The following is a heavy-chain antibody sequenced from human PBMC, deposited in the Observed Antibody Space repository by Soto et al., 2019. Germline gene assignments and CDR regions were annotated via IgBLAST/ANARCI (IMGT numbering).Heavy chain of an antibody. J-gene: IGHJ4*02. Sequence: EVQLVESGGGLVKPGRSLRLSCAASGFTFSNAWMNWVRQAPGKGLEWVGRIKSKTDGGTTDYAAPVKGRFTISRDDSKNTLYLQMNSLKTEDTAVYYCTTDPLYYYDSSGYWPFDYWGQGTLVTVSS. CDR3: TTDPLYYYDSSGYWPFDY. D-gene: IGHD3-22*01. CDR2: IKSKTDGGTT. CDR1: GFTFSNAW. V-gene: IGHV3-15*07.